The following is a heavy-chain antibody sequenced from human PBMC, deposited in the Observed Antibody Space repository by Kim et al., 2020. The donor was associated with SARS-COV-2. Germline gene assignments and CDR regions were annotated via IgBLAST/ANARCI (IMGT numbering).Heavy chain of an antibody. Sequence: SETLSLTCTVSGGSISSGGYYWSWIRQHPGKGLDWIGYICYSGSSYYNPSHKSRVTISVDTSKNQFSLKLSSLTAADTAVYYCARNIGITMIVVVTGWFDLWGQGTLVTVSS. CDR1: GGSISSGGYY. J-gene: IGHJ5*02. CDR2: ICYSGSS. D-gene: IGHD3-22*01. V-gene: IGHV4-31*03. CDR3: ARNIGITMIVVVTGWFDL.